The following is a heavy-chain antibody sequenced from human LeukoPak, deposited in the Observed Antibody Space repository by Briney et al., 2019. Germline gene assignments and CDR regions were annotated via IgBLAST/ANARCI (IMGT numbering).Heavy chain of an antibody. J-gene: IGHJ4*02. CDR3: ARVRELLYIDY. Sequence: SETLSLTCTVSGGSISSSSYYWGWIRQPPGKGLEWIGSIYYSGSTYYNPSLKSRVTISVDTSKNQFSLKLSSVTAADTAMYYCARVRELLYIDYWGQGTLVTVSS. CDR2: IYYSGST. CDR1: GGSISSSSYY. D-gene: IGHD1-26*01. V-gene: IGHV4-39*07.